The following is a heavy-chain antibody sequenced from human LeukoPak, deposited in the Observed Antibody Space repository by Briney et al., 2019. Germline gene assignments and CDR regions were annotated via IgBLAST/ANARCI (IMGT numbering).Heavy chain of an antibody. CDR3: AKEAFNCSSTSCYGVGWFDP. D-gene: IGHD2-2*01. J-gene: IGHJ5*02. CDR2: ISSNSGSI. Sequence: PGRSLRLSCAASGFTFDDYAMHWVRQAPGKGLEWVSGISSNSGSIGYADSVKGRFTISRDNAKNSLYLQMNSLRAEDMALYYCAKEAFNCSSTSCYGVGWFDPWGQGTLVTVSS. V-gene: IGHV3-9*03. CDR1: GFTFDDYA.